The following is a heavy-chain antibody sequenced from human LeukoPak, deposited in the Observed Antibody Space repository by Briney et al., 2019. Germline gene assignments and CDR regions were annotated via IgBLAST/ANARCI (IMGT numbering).Heavy chain of an antibody. Sequence: GGSLRLSCAASGFTFSTYAMSWVRQSPGKGLEWVSAISGSDAGTNYADSVKGRFTISRDNAKNTLYLQVNSLRAEDTAVYYCARGLTLVRGVDYWGQGTLVTVSS. CDR1: GFTFSTYA. V-gene: IGHV3-23*01. CDR2: ISGSDAGT. CDR3: ARGLTLVRGVDY. J-gene: IGHJ4*02. D-gene: IGHD3-10*01.